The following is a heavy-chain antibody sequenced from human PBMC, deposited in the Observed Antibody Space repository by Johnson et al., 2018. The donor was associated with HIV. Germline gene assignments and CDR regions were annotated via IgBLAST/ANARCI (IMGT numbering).Heavy chain of an antibody. Sequence: QVQLVESGGRVVRPGGSLRISCVVSGFSLDDYAIFWVRQAPGKGLEWVAVISHDGSNKYYADSVKGRFTISRDNSKNTLYLQMNSLRPEDTAVYFCARGGLYIQFLAFDAFDIWGQGTMVTVSS. CDR3: ARGGLYIQFLAFDAFDI. CDR2: ISHDGSNK. J-gene: IGHJ3*02. CDR1: GFSLDDYA. V-gene: IGHV3-30-3*01. D-gene: IGHD4-11*01.